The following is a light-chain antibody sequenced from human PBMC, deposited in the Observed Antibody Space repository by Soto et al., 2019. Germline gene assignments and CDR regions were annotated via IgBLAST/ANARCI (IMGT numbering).Light chain of an antibody. Sequence: IVLTQSPCTLSLSPGERATLSCRASQSVSSSFLSWYQQKRGQAPRLLMFGASSRATGIPDRFSGSGSGADFTLTISSLEPEDFAVYYCQQRSNWPPATFGGGTKVDIK. J-gene: IGKJ4*01. CDR2: GAS. V-gene: IGKV3D-20*02. CDR1: QSVSSSF. CDR3: QQRSNWPPAT.